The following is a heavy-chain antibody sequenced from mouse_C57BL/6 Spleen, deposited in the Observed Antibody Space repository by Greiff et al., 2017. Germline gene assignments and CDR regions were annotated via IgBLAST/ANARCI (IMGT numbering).Heavy chain of an antibody. CDR3: ARDYYGSSYGRTWFAY. Sequence: EVQVVESGGGLVKPGGSLKLSCAASGFTFSSYAMSWVRQTPEKRLEWVATISDGGSYTYYPDNVKGRFTISRDNAKNNLYLQMSHLKSEDTAMYYCARDYYGSSYGRTWFAYWGQGTLVTVSA. D-gene: IGHD1-1*01. CDR1: GFTFSSYA. V-gene: IGHV5-4*01. J-gene: IGHJ3*01. CDR2: ISDGGSYT.